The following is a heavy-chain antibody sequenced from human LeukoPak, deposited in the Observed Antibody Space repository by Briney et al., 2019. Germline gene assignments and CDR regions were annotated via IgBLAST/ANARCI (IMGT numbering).Heavy chain of an antibody. D-gene: IGHD3-3*01. CDR1: GYTFTSYW. V-gene: IGHV5-51*01. Sequence: KVSCKASGYTFTSYWIGWVRQMPGKGLEWMGIIYPGDSDTRYSPSFQGQVTISADKSISTAYLQWSSLKASDTAMYYCARPLVIYDFWSGYQNDAFDIWGQGTMVTVSS. CDR3: ARPLVIYDFWSGYQNDAFDI. CDR2: IYPGDSDT. J-gene: IGHJ3*02.